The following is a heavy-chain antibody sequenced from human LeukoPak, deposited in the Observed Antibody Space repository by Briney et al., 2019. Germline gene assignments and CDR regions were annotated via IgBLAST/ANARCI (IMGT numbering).Heavy chain of an antibody. CDR1: GFTFSSYS. D-gene: IGHD2-15*01. CDR2: ISSSSSYI. Sequence: GGSLRLSCAASGFTFSSYSMNWVRQAPGKGLEWVSSISSSSSYIYQTDSVKGRFTISRDNAKNSLYLQMNSLRAEDTAVYYCAKDSDLHCSGGSCTNFDYWGQGTLVTVSS. J-gene: IGHJ4*02. V-gene: IGHV3-21*01. CDR3: AKDSDLHCSGGSCTNFDY.